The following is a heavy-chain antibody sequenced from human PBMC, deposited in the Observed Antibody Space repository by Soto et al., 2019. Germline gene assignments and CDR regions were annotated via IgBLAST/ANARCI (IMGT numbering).Heavy chain of an antibody. CDR2: IYYSGST. CDR1: GGSISSGDYY. J-gene: IGHJ5*02. D-gene: IGHD3-3*01. V-gene: IGHV4-31*03. CDR3: ARMWSGSLQGFGP. Sequence: QVQLQESGPGLVKPSQTLSLTCTVSGGSISSGDYYWSWIRQHPGKGLEWIGYIYYSGSTYYNPSLKSRVTVSVDSSKNQCSLKLSSVTAADTAVYYWARMWSGSLQGFGPWGQGNLVTVSS.